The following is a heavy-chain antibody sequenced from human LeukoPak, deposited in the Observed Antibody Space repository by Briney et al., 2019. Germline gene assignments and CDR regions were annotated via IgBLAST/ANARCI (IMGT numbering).Heavy chain of an antibody. Sequence: SETLSLTCTVSGGPISSYYWSWIRQPPGKGLEWIGYISYSGSTSYNPSLRSRVTISADTSKNQFSLKLSSVTAADTAVYYCARHGRDNSGYYEAYYFDYWGQGPLVTVSS. D-gene: IGHD3-22*01. J-gene: IGHJ4*02. CDR2: ISYSGST. V-gene: IGHV4-59*08. CDR3: ARHGRDNSGYYEAYYFDY. CDR1: GGPISSYY.